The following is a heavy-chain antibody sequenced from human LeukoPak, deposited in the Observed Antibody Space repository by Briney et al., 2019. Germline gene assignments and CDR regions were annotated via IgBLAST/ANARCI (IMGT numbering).Heavy chain of an antibody. D-gene: IGHD4-17*01. Sequence: PGGSLRLSCAASGFTFSSYAMSWVRQAPGKGLEWVSAISGSGGSTYYADSVKGRFTISRDNSKNTLYLQMNSLRAEGTAVYYCAKDRLSWATVSSFDYWGQGTLVTVSS. CDR3: AKDRLSWATVSSFDY. V-gene: IGHV3-23*01. J-gene: IGHJ4*02. CDR1: GFTFSSYA. CDR2: ISGSGGST.